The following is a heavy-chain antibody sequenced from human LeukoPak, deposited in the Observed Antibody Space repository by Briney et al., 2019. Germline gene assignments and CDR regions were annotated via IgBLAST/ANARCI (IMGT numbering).Heavy chain of an antibody. CDR3: ARARSGWYLGQFDY. D-gene: IGHD6-19*01. CDR1: GFTVSNYA. Sequence: GGSLRLSCAAAGFTVSNYAIPWVRQAPGKGLGWVAVISYDGSNKYYADSVKGRFTISRDNSKNTLYLQMNSLRAEDTAVYYCARARSGWYLGQFDYWGQGTLVTVSS. J-gene: IGHJ4*02. CDR2: ISYDGSNK. V-gene: IGHV3-30*04.